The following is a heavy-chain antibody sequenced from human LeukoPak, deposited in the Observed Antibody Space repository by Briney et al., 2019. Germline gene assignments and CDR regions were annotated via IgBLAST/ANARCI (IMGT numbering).Heavy chain of an antibody. J-gene: IGHJ4*02. V-gene: IGHV3-23*01. CDR2: ISGSGGST. CDR1: GFTFTSYS. CDR3: AKLSAVVMVVATVDY. Sequence: PGGSLRLSCAASGFTFTSYSITWVRQAPGKGLQWVSAISGSGGSTYYADSVKGRFTISGDNSKNTLYLQMNSLRAEDTAVYYCAKLSAVVMVVATVDYWGQGTLVTVSS. D-gene: IGHD2-15*01.